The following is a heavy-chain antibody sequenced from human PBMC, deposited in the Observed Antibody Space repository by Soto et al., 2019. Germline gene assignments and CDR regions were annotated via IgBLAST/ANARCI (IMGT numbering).Heavy chain of an antibody. V-gene: IGHV3-30-3*01. J-gene: IGHJ4*02. CDR2: MSYDGTTK. D-gene: IGHD3-10*01. CDR1: GFIFGNYV. CDR3: AREVLWSRYFDY. Sequence: QVQLVESGGGVVQPGRSLRLSCAASGFIFGNYVMYWVRQAPGKGLEWVAFMSYDGTTKSYADSVKGRFTISRDNSQNTLYLQMNSLSPEYTGVYYCAREVLWSRYFDYWGQGTLVTVSS.